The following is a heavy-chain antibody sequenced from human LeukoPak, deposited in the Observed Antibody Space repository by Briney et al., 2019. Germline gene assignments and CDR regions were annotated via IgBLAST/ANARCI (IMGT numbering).Heavy chain of an antibody. V-gene: IGHV3-23*01. D-gene: IGHD5-18*01. J-gene: IGHJ4*02. CDR2: VSDDGAKT. CDR3: VKEERGYSYGYY. CDR1: GFTFSNCA. Sequence: GGSLRLSCAASGFTFSNCAMSWVRQPPGKGLEWVSAVSDDGAKTWYADSVKGRFTISRDNSKNTVSLQMTNLRADDTARYYCVKEERGYSYGYYWGQGTLVTVSS.